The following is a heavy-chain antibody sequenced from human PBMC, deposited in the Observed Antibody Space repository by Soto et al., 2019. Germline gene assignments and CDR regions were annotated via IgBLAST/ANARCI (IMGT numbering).Heavy chain of an antibody. D-gene: IGHD6-6*01. J-gene: IGHJ4*02. CDR3: ASAVGAARPDY. CDR1: GFTFSYYW. Sequence: EVQLVESGGGLVQPGGSLRLSCAASGFTFSYYWMHWVRQAPGKGLVWVSRIASDGSSTSYADSVKGRFTISRDNAKNTLYLQMNSLRAEDTAVYYCASAVGAARPDYWGQGTLVTVSS. CDR2: IASDGSST. V-gene: IGHV3-74*01.